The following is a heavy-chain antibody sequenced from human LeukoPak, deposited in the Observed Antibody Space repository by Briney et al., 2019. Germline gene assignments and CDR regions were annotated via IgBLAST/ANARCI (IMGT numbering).Heavy chain of an antibody. V-gene: IGHV4-4*07. CDR2: INTSGST. CDR3: ARVRLSGYDFYYYYMDV. D-gene: IGHD5-12*01. CDR1: GGSISSYY. Sequence: SETLSLTCTVSGGSISSYYWTWIRQSAGKGLEWIGRINTSGSTYYNPSLKSRVTISVDTSKNQFSLKVSSVTAADTAVYYCARVRLSGYDFYYYYMDVWGKGTTVTVSS. J-gene: IGHJ6*03.